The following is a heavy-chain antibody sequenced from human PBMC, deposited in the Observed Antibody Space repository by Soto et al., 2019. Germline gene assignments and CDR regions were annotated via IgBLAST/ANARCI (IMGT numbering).Heavy chain of an antibody. J-gene: IGHJ6*02. Sequence: VKVSCKASGYSFTRYGIAWARQAPGQGLEWMGWINTYNGNTNYAQNLQGRVTLTTDTSTSTAYMELTSLRSNDTAIYYCAMVDVYVTPSPQDVWGQGTTVTVSS. V-gene: IGHV1-18*01. CDR1: GYSFTRYG. CDR3: AMVDVYVTPSPQDV. CDR2: INTYNGNT. D-gene: IGHD3-16*01.